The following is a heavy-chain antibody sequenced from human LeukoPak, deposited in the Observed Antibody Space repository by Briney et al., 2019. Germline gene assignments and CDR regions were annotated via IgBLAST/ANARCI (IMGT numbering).Heavy chain of an antibody. J-gene: IGHJ4*02. V-gene: IGHV3-48*01. CDR3: ARGRKIYSNSDFDY. CDR2: ISSSSRTI. CDR1: GFTFSSYS. Sequence: GGSLRLSCAASGFTFSSYSMNWVRQAPGKGLEWVSYISSSSRTIYYADSVKGRFTMSRDNAKNSLYLQMNSLRAEDTALYYCARGRKIYSNSDFDYWGQGTLVTVSS. D-gene: IGHD4-11*01.